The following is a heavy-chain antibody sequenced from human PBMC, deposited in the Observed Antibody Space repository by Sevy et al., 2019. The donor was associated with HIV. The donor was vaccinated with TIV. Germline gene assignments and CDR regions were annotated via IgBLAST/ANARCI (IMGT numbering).Heavy chain of an antibody. D-gene: IGHD6-19*01. CDR2: ISYDGSNK. J-gene: IGHJ4*02. Sequence: GGSLRLSCAASGFTFSSYGMHWVRQAPGKGLEWVAVISYDGSNKYYADSVKGRFTISRDNSKNTLYLQMNSLRAEDTAVYYCARDRQWLVRGGGDYWGQGTLVTVSS. CDR3: ARDRQWLVRGGGDY. V-gene: IGHV3-30*03. CDR1: GFTFSSYG.